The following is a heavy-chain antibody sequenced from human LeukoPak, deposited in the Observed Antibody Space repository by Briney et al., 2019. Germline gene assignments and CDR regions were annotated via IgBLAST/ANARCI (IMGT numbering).Heavy chain of an antibody. CDR3: ARGRGRQVGTRWHPDTHHDY. CDR1: GFSISNGFF. Sequence: PSETLSLTCAVSGFSISNGFFWGWIRRPPGKGLEWIGTIHYPKSTYYSPSLNSRLTIYMDTSTNRFSLKLSSVTAADTALYYCARGRGRQVGTRWHPDTHHDYWGQGILVTVSS. CDR2: IHYPKST. J-gene: IGHJ4*02. V-gene: IGHV4-38-2*01. D-gene: IGHD6-13*01.